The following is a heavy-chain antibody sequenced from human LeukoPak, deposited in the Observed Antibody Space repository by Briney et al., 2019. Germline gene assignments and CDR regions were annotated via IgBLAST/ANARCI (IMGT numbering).Heavy chain of an antibody. CDR1: GFTFSSYA. Sequence: PGGSLRLSCAASGFTFSSYAMHWVRQAPGKGLEWVAVISYDGSNKYYADSVKGRFTISRDNSKNTLYLQMNSLRAEDTAVYYCARGPRDRITIFGVVIRPLDYWGQGTLVTVSS. D-gene: IGHD3-3*01. J-gene: IGHJ4*02. CDR2: ISYDGSNK. V-gene: IGHV3-30*04. CDR3: ARGPRDRITIFGVVIRPLDY.